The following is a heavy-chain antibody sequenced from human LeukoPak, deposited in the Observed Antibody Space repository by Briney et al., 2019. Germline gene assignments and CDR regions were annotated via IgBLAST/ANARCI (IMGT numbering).Heavy chain of an antibody. V-gene: IGHV4-30-2*01. CDR2: IYHSGST. D-gene: IGHD2-2*01. CDR1: GGSISSGGYS. Sequence: SQTLSLTCAVSGGSISSGGYSWSWIRQPPGKGLEWIGYIYHSGSTYYNPSLKSRVTISVDRSKNQFSLKLSSVTAADTAVYYCARGVPVDYWGQGTLVTVSS. CDR3: ARGVPVDY. J-gene: IGHJ4*02.